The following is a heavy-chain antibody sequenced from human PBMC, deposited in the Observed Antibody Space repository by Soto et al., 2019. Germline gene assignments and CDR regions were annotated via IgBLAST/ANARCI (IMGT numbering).Heavy chain of an antibody. CDR2: ISHSGST. V-gene: IGHV4-59*01. D-gene: IGHD3-10*01. CDR1: GVSISDDY. CDR3: AREARGVISGMDV. Sequence: AETLSLTCAVSGVSISDDYWSWIRQPPGKGLEWIGHISHSGSTNYNPALETRVTISVDTSKRQFSLKLSSVTAADTAVYYCAREARGVISGMDVWGQGTTVTVSS. J-gene: IGHJ6*02.